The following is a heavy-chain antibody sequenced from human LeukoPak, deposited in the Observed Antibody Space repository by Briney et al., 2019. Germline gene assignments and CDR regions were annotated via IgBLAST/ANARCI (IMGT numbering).Heavy chain of an antibody. J-gene: IGHJ4*02. CDR1: GFSFSNYG. CDR3: AKDLYYDSSGYQFDY. CDR2: IRGGGGNT. V-gene: IGHV3-23*01. Sequence: GGTLRLSCAAAGFSFSNYGLSWVRQAPGKGLEWVSGIRGGGGNTYYADSVKGRFTISRDNSKNTLYLQMNSLRADDTAVYYCAKDLYYDSSGYQFDYWGQGTLVTVSS. D-gene: IGHD3-22*01.